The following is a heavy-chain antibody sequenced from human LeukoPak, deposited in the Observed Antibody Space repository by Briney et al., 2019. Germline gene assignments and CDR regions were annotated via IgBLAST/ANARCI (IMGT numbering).Heavy chain of an antibody. Sequence: GGSLRLSCAASGFIFSSEAMNWVRQAPGKGLDWVSGIAGSGGSTHYADSVKGRFTISGDESKNTLSLQMNSLRPEDTAVYYCAKNAAGIVLMIYAPLDSWGQGTLVTVSS. D-gene: IGHD2-8*01. J-gene: IGHJ4*02. CDR3: AKNAAGIVLMIYAPLDS. V-gene: IGHV3-23*01. CDR1: GFIFSSEA. CDR2: IAGSGGST.